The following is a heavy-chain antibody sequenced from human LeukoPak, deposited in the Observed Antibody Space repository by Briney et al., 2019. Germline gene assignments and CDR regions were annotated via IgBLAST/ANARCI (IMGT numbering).Heavy chain of an antibody. V-gene: IGHV3-7*01. J-gene: IGHJ5*01. Sequence: GSLRLSCAASGFIFSDSYMSWVRQAPGKGLEWVATIKTDGSKKFHVDSVSGRFTISRDNTKDSLFLQMNSLRVDDTAVYYCVRGGTYWTVSWGQGTLVTVSS. CDR3: VRGGTYWTVS. CDR1: GFIFSDSY. CDR2: IKTDGSKK.